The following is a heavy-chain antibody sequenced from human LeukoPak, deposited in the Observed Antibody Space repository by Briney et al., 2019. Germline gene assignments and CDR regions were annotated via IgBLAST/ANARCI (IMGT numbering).Heavy chain of an antibody. V-gene: IGHV3-30*18. D-gene: IGHD6-13*01. CDR3: AKAASSSWPSYYYGMDV. Sequence: GGSLRLSCAASGFTFSNYGIHWVRQAPGKGLEWVAVISYDGNNKYYADSVKGRFTISRDNSKNTVYLQMSSLRVDDTAVYYCAKAASSSWPSYYYGMDVWGQGTTVTVSS. CDR1: GFTFSNYG. CDR2: ISYDGNNK. J-gene: IGHJ6*02.